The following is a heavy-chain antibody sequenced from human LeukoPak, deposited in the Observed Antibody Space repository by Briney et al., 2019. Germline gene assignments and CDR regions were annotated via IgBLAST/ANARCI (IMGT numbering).Heavy chain of an antibody. D-gene: IGHD6-19*01. V-gene: IGHV4-39*07. CDR1: GGSISSSSYY. Sequence: SETLSLTCTVSGGSISSSSYYWGWIRQPPGKGLEWIGRIYTSGSTNYNPSLKSRVTMSVDTSKNQFSLKLSSVTAADTAVYYCARDLRYSSGWYLRGNWFDPWGQGTLVTVSS. CDR2: IYTSGST. J-gene: IGHJ5*02. CDR3: ARDLRYSSGWYLRGNWFDP.